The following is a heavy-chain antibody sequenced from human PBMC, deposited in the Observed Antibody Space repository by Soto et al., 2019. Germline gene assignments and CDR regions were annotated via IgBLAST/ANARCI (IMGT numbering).Heavy chain of an antibody. CDR2: ISYDGSNK. Sequence: GGSLRLSCAASGFTFSSYAMHWVRQAPGKGLEWVAVISYDGSNKYYADSVKGRFTISRDNSKNTLYLQMNSLRAEDTAVYYCARGSHYGGEYYYYYYGMDVWGQGTTVTVSS. CDR3: ARGSHYGGEYYYYYYGMDV. CDR1: GFTFSSYA. J-gene: IGHJ6*02. V-gene: IGHV3-30-3*01. D-gene: IGHD3-10*01.